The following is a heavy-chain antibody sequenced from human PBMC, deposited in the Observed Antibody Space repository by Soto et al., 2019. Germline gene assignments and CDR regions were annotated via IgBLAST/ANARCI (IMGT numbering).Heavy chain of an antibody. CDR1: GYTFTSYD. J-gene: IGHJ4*02. Sequence: GASVKVSCKASGYTFTSYDINWVRQATGQGLEWMGWMNPNSGNTGYAQKFQGRATMTRNTSISTAYMELSSLRSEDTAVYYCARCPVDIAARSDWVDFWGQGTLVTVSS. CDR2: MNPNSGNT. V-gene: IGHV1-8*01. CDR3: ARCPVDIAARSDWVDF. D-gene: IGHD6-6*01.